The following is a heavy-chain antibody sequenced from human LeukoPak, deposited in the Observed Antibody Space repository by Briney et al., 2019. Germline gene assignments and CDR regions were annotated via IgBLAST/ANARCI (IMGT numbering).Heavy chain of an antibody. CDR3: ARQGDSGRAFDI. V-gene: IGHV4-34*01. CDR1: GGSFSGYY. J-gene: IGHJ3*02. D-gene: IGHD2-21*01. Sequence: SETLSLTCAVYGGSFSGYYWSWIRQPPGKGLEWIGEINHSGSTNYNPSLKSRITISLDTSKIQFSLKLSAVTATDTAVYYCARQGDSGRAFDIWGQGTVVTVSS. CDR2: INHSGST.